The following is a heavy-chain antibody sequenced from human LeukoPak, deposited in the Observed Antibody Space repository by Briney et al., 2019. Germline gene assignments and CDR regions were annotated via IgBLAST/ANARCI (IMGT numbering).Heavy chain of an antibody. J-gene: IGHJ4*02. V-gene: IGHV1-69*04. CDR3: ARGGGMRSWYDFDY. Sequence: SVKVSCKASGGTFSSYAISWVRQAPGQGLEWMGRIIPILGIANYAQKFQGRVTITADKSTSTAYMELRSLRSDDTAVYYCARGGGMRSWYDFDYWGQGILVTVSS. D-gene: IGHD6-13*01. CDR1: GGTFSSYA. CDR2: IIPILGIA.